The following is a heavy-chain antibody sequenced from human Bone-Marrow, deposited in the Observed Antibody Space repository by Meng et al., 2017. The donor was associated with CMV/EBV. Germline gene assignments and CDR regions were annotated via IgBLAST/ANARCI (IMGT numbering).Heavy chain of an antibody. CDR1: GFTFSSYW. J-gene: IGHJ5*02. V-gene: IGHV3-7*01. CDR3: ARSYDFWSGFWFDP. D-gene: IGHD3-3*01. CDR2: IKQDGNEK. Sequence: ETLSLTCAASGFTFSSYWMSWVRQAPGKGLEWVANIKQDGNEKYYVDSVKGRFTISRDNAKNSLYLQMNSLRAEDTAVYYCARSYDFWSGFWFDPWGQGTLVTVSS.